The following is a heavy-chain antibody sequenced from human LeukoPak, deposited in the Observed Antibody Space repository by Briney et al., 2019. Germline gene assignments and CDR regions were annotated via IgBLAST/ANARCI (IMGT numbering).Heavy chain of an antibody. CDR2: IYYSGST. D-gene: IGHD1-26*01. V-gene: IGHV4-31*03. CDR1: GGSISSGGYY. J-gene: IGHJ4*02. CDR3: ARQVGGSYDYFDY. Sequence: SETLSLTCTVSGGSISSGGYYWSWLRQHPGKGLEWIGYIYYSGSTYYNPSLKSRVTISVDTSKNQFSLKLSSVTAADTAVYYCARQVGGSYDYFDYWGQGTLVTVSS.